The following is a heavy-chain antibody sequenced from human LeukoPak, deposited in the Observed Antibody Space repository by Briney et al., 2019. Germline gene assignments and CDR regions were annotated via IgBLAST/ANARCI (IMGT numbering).Heavy chain of an antibody. CDR3: ARVSLAAAGSPFGY. J-gene: IGHJ4*02. CDR1: GGTFSSYA. D-gene: IGHD6-13*01. Sequence: SVKVSCKASGGTFSSYAISWVRQAPGQGLEWMGRIIPILGIANYAQKFQGRVTITADESTSTAYMELSSLRSEDTAVYYCARVSLAAAGSPFGYWGQGTLVTVSS. V-gene: IGHV1-69*04. CDR2: IIPILGIA.